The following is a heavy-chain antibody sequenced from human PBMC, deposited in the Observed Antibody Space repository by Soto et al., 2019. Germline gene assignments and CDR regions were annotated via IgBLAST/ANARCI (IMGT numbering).Heavy chain of an antibody. CDR3: ARRRGRGHPLGY. J-gene: IGHJ4*02. CDR2: INHSGST. D-gene: IGHD3-10*01. V-gene: IGHV4-34*01. CDR1: GESFRGYY. Sequence: QVQLQQWGAGLLRPSEPLSLTCAVYGESFRGYYWSWVRQPPGKGLEWIGEINHSGSTHYNPSRKRRVTKSVDPSKNQFSLKLSSVTAADTAVYYCARRRGRGHPLGYWGQGPLVTVSS.